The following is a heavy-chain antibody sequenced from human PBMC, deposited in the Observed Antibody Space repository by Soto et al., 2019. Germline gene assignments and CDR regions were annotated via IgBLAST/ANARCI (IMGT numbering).Heavy chain of an antibody. Sequence: EVQLLESGGDLIQPGGSLRLSCAASGFTFNIYAMAWVRQAPGEGLEWVSAISRYGDFTYYADSVEGRFTISRDKSKNTLYLQMNSLRAEDTALYYCAKDRYLDHDSRGYLFDNWGQGTLVTVSS. CDR1: GFTFNIYA. CDR3: AKDRYLDHDSRGYLFDN. V-gene: IGHV3-23*01. J-gene: IGHJ4*02. D-gene: IGHD3-22*01. CDR2: ISRYGDFT.